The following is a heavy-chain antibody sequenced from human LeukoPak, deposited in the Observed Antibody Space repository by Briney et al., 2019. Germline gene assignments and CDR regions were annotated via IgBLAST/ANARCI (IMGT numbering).Heavy chain of an antibody. D-gene: IGHD3-22*01. CDR2: INPNSGGT. Sequence: ASVKVSRKASGYTFTGYYIHWVRQAPGRGLGWMGWINPNSGGTNYAQKIQGRVTMTRDTSISTAYMELRRLRSDDRAVYYCARGPPTIVVVITTGDFDSWGQGTLVTVSS. V-gene: IGHV1-2*02. CDR3: ARGPPTIVVVITTGDFDS. CDR1: GYTFTGYY. J-gene: IGHJ4*02.